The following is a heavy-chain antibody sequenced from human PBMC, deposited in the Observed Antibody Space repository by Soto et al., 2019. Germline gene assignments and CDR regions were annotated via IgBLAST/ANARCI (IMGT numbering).Heavy chain of an antibody. D-gene: IGHD6-13*01. CDR1: GGSISSSNW. CDR3: ARDQGQLVGWLDP. J-gene: IGHJ5*02. V-gene: IGHV4-4*02. CDR2: IYHSGST. Sequence: SETLSLTCAVSGGSISSSNWWSWVRQPPGKGLEWIGEIYHSGSTNYNPSLKSRVTISVDKSKNQFSLKLSSVTAADTAVYYCARDQGQLVGWLDPWGQGTLVTVSS.